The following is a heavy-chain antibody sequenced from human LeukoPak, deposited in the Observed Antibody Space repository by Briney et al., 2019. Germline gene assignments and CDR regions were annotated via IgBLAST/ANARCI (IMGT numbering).Heavy chain of an antibody. V-gene: IGHV1-8*01. J-gene: IGHJ3*02. CDR3: ARGLQENLAWLQAFSAFDI. Sequence: ASVKVSCKASGYTFTSFDINWVRQAPGQGLEWMGWMNPNSGNTGYAQKFQSRVTTTRNTSITTAYMELSSLRSEDTAVYYCARGLQENLAWLQAFSAFDIWGQGTMVTVSS. CDR2: MNPNSGNT. CDR1: GYTFTSFD. D-gene: IGHD6-19*01.